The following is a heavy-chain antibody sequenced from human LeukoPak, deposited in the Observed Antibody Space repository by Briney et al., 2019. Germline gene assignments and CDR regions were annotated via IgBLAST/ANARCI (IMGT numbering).Heavy chain of an antibody. D-gene: IGHD1-26*01. J-gene: IGHJ4*02. CDR3: ARFNSGSYQHYFDY. Sequence: PSETLSLTCTVSGVSISSSNSYWGWIRQTPGKGLEWIGSIYYSGSTYYNPSLKSRVTISVDTSKNQFSLKLTSVTAADTAVYYCARFNSGSYQHYFDYWGQGTLVTVSS. CDR2: IYYSGST. V-gene: IGHV4-39*07. CDR1: GVSISSSNSY.